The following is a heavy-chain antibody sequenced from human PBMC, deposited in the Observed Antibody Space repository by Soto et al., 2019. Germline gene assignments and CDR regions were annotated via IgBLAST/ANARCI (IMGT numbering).Heavy chain of an antibody. D-gene: IGHD6-19*01. CDR3: AKDGTRIALAEPLGY. Sequence: GGSLRLSCAASGFTFSSYSMNWVRQAPGKGLEWVSYISSSSSTIYYADSVKGRFTISRDNAKNSLYLQMNSLRAEDTAVYYCAKDGTRIALAEPLGYWGQGTLVTVSS. CDR2: ISSSSSTI. V-gene: IGHV3-48*01. CDR1: GFTFSSYS. J-gene: IGHJ4*02.